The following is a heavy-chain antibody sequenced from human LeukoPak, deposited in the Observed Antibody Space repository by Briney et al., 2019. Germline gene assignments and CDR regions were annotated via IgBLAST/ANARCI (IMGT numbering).Heavy chain of an antibody. J-gene: IGHJ4*02. CDR3: ARYSSGWTDS. V-gene: IGHV3-48*02. Sequence: GGSLRLSCAASGFTFSSYSMNWVRQAPGKGLVWVSYITSSSSTIYYADSVKGRFTISRDNAKSSLYLQMNSLRDEDTAVYYCARYSSGWTDSWGQGTLVTVSS. CDR2: ITSSSSTI. D-gene: IGHD6-19*01. CDR1: GFTFSSYS.